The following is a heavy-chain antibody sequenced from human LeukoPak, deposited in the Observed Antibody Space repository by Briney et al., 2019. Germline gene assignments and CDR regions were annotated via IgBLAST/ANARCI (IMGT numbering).Heavy chain of an antibody. D-gene: IGHD1-26*01. J-gene: IGHJ4*02. CDR2: INSDGSST. Sequence: PGGSLRLSCAASGFTFSSYWMHWVRQAPGKGLVWVSRINSDGSSTSYADSVKGRFTISRDNAKNTLYLQMNSLRAEDTAVYYCASGRWDRGYYFDHWGQGTLVTVSS. CDR1: GFTFSSYW. V-gene: IGHV3-74*01. CDR3: ASGRWDRGYYFDH.